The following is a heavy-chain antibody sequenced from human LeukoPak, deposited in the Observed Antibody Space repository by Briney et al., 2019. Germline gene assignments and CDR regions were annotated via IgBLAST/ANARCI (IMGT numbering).Heavy chain of an antibody. V-gene: IGHV3-48*03. Sequence: QPGGSLRLSCAASGFTFSSYEMNWVRQAPGKGLEWVSYISSSGSTIYYADSVKGRFTISRDNAKNSLYLQMNSLRAEDTAVYYCARESSGYSSTVDYWGQGTLVTVS. CDR3: ARESSGYSSTVDY. CDR1: GFTFSSYE. CDR2: ISSSGSTI. J-gene: IGHJ4*02. D-gene: IGHD5-18*01.